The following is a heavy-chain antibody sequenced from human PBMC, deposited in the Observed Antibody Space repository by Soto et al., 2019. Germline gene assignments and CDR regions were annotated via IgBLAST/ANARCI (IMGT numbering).Heavy chain of an antibody. J-gene: IGHJ4*02. Sequence: EVKLLESGGVVVQPGGSLRLSCAASGFDFGDYTMYWVRQPPGKALEWVSLIGWDGSVAYYRDSVKGRFTISRDNKKNDLYLQMNSLTTEDTGLHYCVAGGDTSGALDYWGQGTLVTVSS. D-gene: IGHD3-22*01. CDR3: VAGGDTSGALDY. CDR2: IGWDGSVA. V-gene: IGHV3-43*01. CDR1: GFDFGDYT.